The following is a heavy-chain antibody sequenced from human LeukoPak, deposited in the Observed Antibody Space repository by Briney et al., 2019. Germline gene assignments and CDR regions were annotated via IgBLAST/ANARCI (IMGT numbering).Heavy chain of an antibody. CDR3: ARDVGGYGTTGSPIYY. CDR2: ISSGISTI. Sequence: GGSLRLSLAASGFTFSSYNMNWVRPAPGKGREGVSYISSGISTIYNPGSLKGRSTNPSDNDKNKLYLQMNNLKDEDTTVYYCARDVGGYGTTGSPIYYWGEGNLVTVSS. J-gene: IGHJ4*02. V-gene: IGHV3-48*02. D-gene: IGHD5-12*01. CDR1: GFTFSSYN.